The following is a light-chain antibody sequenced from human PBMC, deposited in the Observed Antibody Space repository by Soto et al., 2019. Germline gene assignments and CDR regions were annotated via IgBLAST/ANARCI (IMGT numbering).Light chain of an antibody. CDR1: SSDVGGYNY. CDR3: SSYTTSNARQIV. J-gene: IGLJ1*01. V-gene: IGLV2-14*03. CDR2: DVS. Sequence: QSALTQPASGSGSPGQSITISCTGTSSDVGGYNYVSWYQHHPGKDPKLIIYDVSNRPSGVSIRFSGSKSDNTASLTISGLQPEDEADYHCSSYTTSNARQIVFGTGTQLNVL.